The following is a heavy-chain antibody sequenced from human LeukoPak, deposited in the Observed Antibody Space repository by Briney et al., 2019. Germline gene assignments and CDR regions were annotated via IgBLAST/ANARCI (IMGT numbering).Heavy chain of an antibody. Sequence: PGGSLRLSCAASGVTISSYSFNWVRQGPGKGLEWVSSINTVASYIYYAYSVKRRFTISRDNANNSLYLQMNSLTAENTGVYYCERLGRIKGKYRFNYYYDHWAEGTVVPVSS. D-gene: IGHD3-16*02. J-gene: IGHJ4*02. CDR3: ERLGRIKGKYRFNYYYDH. CDR1: GVTISSYS. CDR2: INTVASYI. V-gene: IGHV3-21*04.